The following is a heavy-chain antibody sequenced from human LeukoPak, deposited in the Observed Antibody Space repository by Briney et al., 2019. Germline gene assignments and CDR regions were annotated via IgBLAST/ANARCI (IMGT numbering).Heavy chain of an antibody. J-gene: IGHJ5*02. CDR1: GFTFSSYA. CDR3: AKDPRYAIEPNWFDP. D-gene: IGHD2-8*01. Sequence: PGASLRLSCAASGFTFSSYAMSWVRQAPGKGLEWVSAISGSGGSTYYADSVKGRFTISRDNSKNTLYLQINSLRAEDTAVYYCAKDPRYAIEPNWFDPWGQETLVTVSS. V-gene: IGHV3-23*01. CDR2: ISGSGGST.